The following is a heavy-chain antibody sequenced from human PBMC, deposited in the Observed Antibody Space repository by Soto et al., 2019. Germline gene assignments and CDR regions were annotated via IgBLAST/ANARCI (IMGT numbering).Heavy chain of an antibody. CDR2: ISAYNGNT. CDR3: ARGRGYSLIPVVDDAVDV. J-gene: IGHJ3*01. CDR1: GYTFSSFG. D-gene: IGHD5-12*01. V-gene: IGHV1-18*04. Sequence: QVQLVQSGPEVKKPGASVKVSCRASGYTFSSFGISWVRQAPGQGLEWMGWISAYNGNTNYAQSLQGRVTMTTDTSTGTAYMELRSLRSDDTAVYYCARGRGYSLIPVVDDAVDVWGQGTLVTVSS.